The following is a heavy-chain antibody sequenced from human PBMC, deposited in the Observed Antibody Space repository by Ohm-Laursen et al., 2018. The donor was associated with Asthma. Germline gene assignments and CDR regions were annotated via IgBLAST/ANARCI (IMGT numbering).Heavy chain of an antibody. CDR2: ISSSSSTI. CDR1: GFTFSSYS. Sequence: SLRLSCAAFGFTFSSYSMNWVRQAPGKGLEWVSYISSSSSTIYYADSVKGRFTISRDNAKNSLYLQMNSLRAEDTAVYYCAKFGRDYRSHGMDVWGQGTTVTVSS. V-gene: IGHV3-48*04. CDR3: AKFGRDYRSHGMDV. J-gene: IGHJ6*02. D-gene: IGHD4-11*01.